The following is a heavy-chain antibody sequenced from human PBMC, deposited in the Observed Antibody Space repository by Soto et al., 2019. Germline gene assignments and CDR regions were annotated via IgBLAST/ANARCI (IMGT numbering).Heavy chain of an antibody. CDR3: ATDNIVVVPAAMDGVDY. CDR1: GFTFSSYA. CDR2: ISGSGGST. V-gene: IGHV3-23*01. D-gene: IGHD2-2*01. Sequence: EVQLLESGGGLVQPGGSLRLSCAASGFTFSSYAMSWVRQAPGKGLEWVSAISGSGGSTYYADSVKGRFTISRDNSKNTLYLQMNGLRAEDTAVYYCATDNIVVVPAAMDGVDYWGQGSLVTVSS. J-gene: IGHJ4*02.